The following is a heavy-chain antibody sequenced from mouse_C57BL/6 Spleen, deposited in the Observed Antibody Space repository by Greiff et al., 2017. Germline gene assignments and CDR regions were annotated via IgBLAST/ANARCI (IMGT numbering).Heavy chain of an antibody. Sequence: EVQLQQSGPELVKPGASVKISCKASGYTFTDYYMNWVKQSPGKSLEWIGAINPNNGGTSYNQKFKGKATLTVAKSSSTAYMALRSLTTEDSAVYYCERACYYGSSYGYWYFDVWGTGTTVTVSS. D-gene: IGHD1-1*01. J-gene: IGHJ1*03. CDR1: GYTFTDYY. CDR2: INPNNGGT. V-gene: IGHV1-26*01. CDR3: ERACYYGSSYGYWYFDV.